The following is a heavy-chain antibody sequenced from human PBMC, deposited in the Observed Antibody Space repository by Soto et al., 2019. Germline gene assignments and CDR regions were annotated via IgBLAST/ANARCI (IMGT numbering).Heavy chain of an antibody. J-gene: IGHJ4*02. CDR1: GFTFSSYG. CDR3: AKDYSSSYYFDY. Sequence: GGSLRLSCAASGFTFSSYGMHWVRQAPGMGLEWVAVISYDGSNKYYADSVKGRFTISRDNSKNTLYLQMNSLRAEDTAVYYCAKDYSSSYYFDYWGQGTLVTVSS. CDR2: ISYDGSNK. V-gene: IGHV3-30*18. D-gene: IGHD6-6*01.